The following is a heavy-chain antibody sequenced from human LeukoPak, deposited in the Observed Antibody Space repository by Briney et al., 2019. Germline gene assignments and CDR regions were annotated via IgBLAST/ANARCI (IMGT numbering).Heavy chain of an antibody. D-gene: IGHD5-18*01. J-gene: IGHJ3*02. CDR1: GFTFSSYG. CDR3: AKDPQLWASGAFDI. V-gene: IGHV3-30*18. CDR2: ISYDGSNK. Sequence: GGSLRLSCAASGFTFSSYGMHWARQAPGKGLKWVAVISYDGSNKYYADSVKGRFTISRDNSKNTLYLQMNSLRAEDTAVYYCAKDPQLWASGAFDIWGQGTMVTVSS.